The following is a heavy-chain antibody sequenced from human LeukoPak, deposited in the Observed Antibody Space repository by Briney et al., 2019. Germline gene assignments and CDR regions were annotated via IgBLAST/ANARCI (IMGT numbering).Heavy chain of an antibody. Sequence: GGSLRLSCAASGFTFSSYAMHWVRQAPGKGLEWVAVISYDGSNKYYADSVKGRFTISRDNSKNTLYLQMNSLRAEDTAVYYCARDRGWVGRGYSYGTDAFDIWGQGTMVTVSS. CDR1: GFTFSSYA. D-gene: IGHD5-18*01. CDR2: ISYDGSNK. J-gene: IGHJ3*02. V-gene: IGHV3-30*04. CDR3: ARDRGWVGRGYSYGTDAFDI.